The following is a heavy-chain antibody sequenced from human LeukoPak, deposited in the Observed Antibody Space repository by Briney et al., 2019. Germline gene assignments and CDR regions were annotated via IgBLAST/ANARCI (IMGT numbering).Heavy chain of an antibody. CDR2: ISAYNGNT. D-gene: IGHD3-22*01. V-gene: IGHV1-18*01. CDR1: GYTFTSYG. J-gene: IGHJ4*02. CDR3: ARDTVHYYDSSGYCPFDC. Sequence: ASVKVSCKASGYTFTSYGISWVRQAPGQGLEWMGWISAYNGNTNYAQKLQGRVTMTTDTSTSTAYMELRSLRSDDTVVYYCARDTVHYYDSSGYCPFDCWGQGTLVTVSS.